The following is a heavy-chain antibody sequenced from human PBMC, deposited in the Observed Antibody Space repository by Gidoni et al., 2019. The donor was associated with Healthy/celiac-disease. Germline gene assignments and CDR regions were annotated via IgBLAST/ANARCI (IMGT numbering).Heavy chain of an antibody. D-gene: IGHD2-21*02. CDR2: INPNSGGT. J-gene: IGHJ4*02. Sequence: QVQLVQSGAEVKKPGASVKVSCKASGYTFTGYYMHWVRQAPGQGLEWMGWINPNSGGTNYAQKLQGRVTMTRDTSISTAYMELSRLRSDDTAVYYCARDRAIVVVTAIKGYFDYWGQGTLVTVSS. V-gene: IGHV1-2*02. CDR3: ARDRAIVVVTAIKGYFDY. CDR1: GYTFTGYY.